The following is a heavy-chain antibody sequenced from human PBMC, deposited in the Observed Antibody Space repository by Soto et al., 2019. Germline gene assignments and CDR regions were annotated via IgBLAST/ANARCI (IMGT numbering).Heavy chain of an antibody. CDR1: SGSISSGHW. CDR2: IYQSGST. V-gene: IGHV4-4*02. J-gene: IGHJ6*01. CDR3: ATNSYFRLGG. Sequence: QVQLQESGPGLVKPSGTLSLTCAVSSGSISSGHWWNWVRQPPGKGLEWIGEIYQSGSTHYNPSLKSRVTVSVDKSMNQLSPKLNSVTAADTAVYYCATNSYFRLGGWGQGTTVTVSS.